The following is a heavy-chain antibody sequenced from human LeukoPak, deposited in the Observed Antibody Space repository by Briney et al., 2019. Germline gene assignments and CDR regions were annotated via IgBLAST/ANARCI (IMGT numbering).Heavy chain of an antibody. D-gene: IGHD1-26*01. CDR2: ISSSSSYI. V-gene: IGHV3-21*04. CDR1: GFTFSSYS. J-gene: IGHJ6*02. CDR3: AKDANSGNPRNGYYGMDV. Sequence: PGGSLRLSCAASGFTFSSYSMNWVRQAPGKGLEWVSSISSSSSYIYYADSVKGRFTISRDNAKNSLYLQMNSLRAEDTAVYYCAKDANSGNPRNGYYGMDVWGQGTTVTVSS.